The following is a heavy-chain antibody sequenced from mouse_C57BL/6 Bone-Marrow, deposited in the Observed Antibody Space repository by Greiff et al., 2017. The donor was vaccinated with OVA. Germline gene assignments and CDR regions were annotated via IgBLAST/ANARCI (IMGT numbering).Heavy chain of an antibody. CDR1: GYTFTSYW. Sequence: QVQLQQPGAELVKPGASVKMSCKASGYTFTSYWITWVKQRPGQGLEWIGDIYPGSGSTNYNEKFKSKATLTVDTSSSTAYMQLSSLTSEDSAVYYCARSYYSESWFAYWGQGTLVTVSA. V-gene: IGHV1-55*01. CDR3: ARSYYSESWFAY. J-gene: IGHJ3*01. CDR2: IYPGSGST. D-gene: IGHD2-12*01.